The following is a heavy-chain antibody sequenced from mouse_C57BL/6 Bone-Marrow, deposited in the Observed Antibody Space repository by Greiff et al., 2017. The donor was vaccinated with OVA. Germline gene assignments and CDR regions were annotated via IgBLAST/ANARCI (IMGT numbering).Heavy chain of an antibody. CDR3: TRRRCSSPFAY. V-gene: IGHV1-15*01. CDR2: IDPETGGT. D-gene: IGHD1-1*01. J-gene: IGHJ3*01. CDR1: GYTFTDYE. Sequence: QVQLQQSGAELVRPGASVTLSCKASGYTFTDYEMHWVKQTPVHGLEWIGAIDPETGGTAYNQKFKGKAILTADKSSSTAYMELRSLTSEDSAVYYCTRRRCSSPFAYWGQGTLVTVSA.